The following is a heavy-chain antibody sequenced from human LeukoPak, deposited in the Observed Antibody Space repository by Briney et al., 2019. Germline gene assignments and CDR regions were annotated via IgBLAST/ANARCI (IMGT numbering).Heavy chain of an antibody. CDR2: IYYSGST. CDR1: GGSISSSSYS. CDR3: ARLAARPTGAFDI. D-gene: IGHD6-6*01. J-gene: IGHJ3*02. V-gene: IGHV4-39*01. Sequence: SETLSLTCTVSGGSISSSSYSWGWIRQPPGKGLEWIGSIYYSGSTYYNPSLKSRVTISVDTSKNQFSLKLSSVTAADTAVYYCARLAARPTGAFDIWGQGTMVTVSS.